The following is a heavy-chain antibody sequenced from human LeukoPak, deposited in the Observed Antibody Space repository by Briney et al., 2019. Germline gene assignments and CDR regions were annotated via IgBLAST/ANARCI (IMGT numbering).Heavy chain of an antibody. CDR1: GFTFSSYG. J-gene: IGHJ4*02. D-gene: IGHD6-19*01. CDR3: ARAVAGTMVIDY. CDR2: ISSSSRYI. V-gene: IGHV3-21*01. Sequence: GGSLILSCAASGFTFSSYGMNWVRQAPGKGLEWVSSISSSSRYIYYADSVKGRFTISRDNAKNSLYLQMNSLRAEDTAVYYCARAVAGTMVIDYWGQGTLVTVSS.